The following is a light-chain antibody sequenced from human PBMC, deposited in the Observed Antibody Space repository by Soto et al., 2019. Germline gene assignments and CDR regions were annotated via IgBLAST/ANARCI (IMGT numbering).Light chain of an antibody. CDR3: HPRYSTPYT. CDR1: QSIITY. Sequence: DIQMTQSPSSLSASVGDRVTITCRASQSIITYLNWYQQKPGKAPKLLIYASSSLQSGVPSRFSGSGSGTDFTLTISSLQPEDFATYYCHPRYSTPYTFGQGTKLEIK. J-gene: IGKJ2*01. CDR2: ASS. V-gene: IGKV1-39*01.